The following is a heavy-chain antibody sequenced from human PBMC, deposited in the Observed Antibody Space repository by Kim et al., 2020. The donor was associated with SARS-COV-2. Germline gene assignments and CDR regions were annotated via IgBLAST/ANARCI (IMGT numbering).Heavy chain of an antibody. Sequence: SETLSLTCTVSGGSISSGGYYWSWIRQHPGKGLEWIGYIYYSGSTYYNPSLKSRVTISVDTSKNQFSLKLSSVTAADTAVYYCARTCMVRGVIITWWFDPWGQGTLVTVSS. CDR2: IYYSGST. CDR1: GGSISSGGYY. V-gene: IGHV4-31*03. J-gene: IGHJ5*02. D-gene: IGHD3-10*01. CDR3: ARTCMVRGVIITWWFDP.